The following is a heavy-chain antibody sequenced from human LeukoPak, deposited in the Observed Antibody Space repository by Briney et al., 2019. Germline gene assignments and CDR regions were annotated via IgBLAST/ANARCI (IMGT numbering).Heavy chain of an antibody. J-gene: IGHJ2*01. D-gene: IGHD3-10*01. CDR1: GGSISSYY. Sequence: SETLSLTCTVSGGSISSYYWSWVRQSPGKGLEWIGYIYYSGSTNYNPSLRSRVTISVDTSKNQFSLRLSSVTAADTAVYYCAGSGSGSYYSPWYFDRWGRGTLVTVSS. CDR3: AGSGSGSYYSPWYFDR. CDR2: IYYSGST. V-gene: IGHV4-59*01.